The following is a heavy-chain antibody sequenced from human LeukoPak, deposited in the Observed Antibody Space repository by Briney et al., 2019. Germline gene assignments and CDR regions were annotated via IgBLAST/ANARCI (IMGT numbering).Heavy chain of an antibody. CDR1: GITLSNYG. J-gene: IGHJ4*02. V-gene: IGHV3-21*01. CDR3: ARGGVRGVPRRRLDYYFDY. Sequence: GGSLRLSCVVSGITLSNYGMSWVREAPGKGLEWVSSISSSGSYIYYADSVKGRFTISRDNAKNSLYLQMNSLRAEDTAVYYCARGGVRGVPRRRLDYYFDYWGQGTLVPVSS. CDR2: ISSSGSYI. D-gene: IGHD3-10*01.